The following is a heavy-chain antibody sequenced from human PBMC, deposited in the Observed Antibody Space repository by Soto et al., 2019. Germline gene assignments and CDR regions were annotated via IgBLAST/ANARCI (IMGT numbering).Heavy chain of an antibody. J-gene: IGHJ5*02. V-gene: IGHV1-69*13. CDR2: IIPIFGTA. CDR1: GGTFSSYA. D-gene: IGHD3-3*01. Sequence: SVKVSCKASGGTFSSYAISWVRQAPGQGLEWMGGIIPIFGTANYAQKFQGRVTITADESTSTAYMELSSLRSEDTAVYYCASSTYYDFWSGYLRFDPWGQGTLVPVSS. CDR3: ASSTYYDFWSGYLRFDP.